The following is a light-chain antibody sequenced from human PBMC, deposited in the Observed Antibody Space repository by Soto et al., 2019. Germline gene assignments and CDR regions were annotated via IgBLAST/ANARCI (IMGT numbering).Light chain of an antibody. Sequence: EVVMTQSPATLSVSPGERATLSCRASQSVNANLAWYQQKPGQAPRLLIHGASNRATGIPARFSGRGFGTDFLLTISCLQSEDCSVYYCQQYNTWLWTFGQGTKVEI. V-gene: IGKV3-15*01. CDR3: QQYNTWLWT. CDR1: QSVNAN. CDR2: GAS. J-gene: IGKJ1*01.